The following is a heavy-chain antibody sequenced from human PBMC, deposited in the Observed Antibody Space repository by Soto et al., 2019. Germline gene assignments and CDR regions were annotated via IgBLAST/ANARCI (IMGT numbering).Heavy chain of an antibody. CDR2: INPSGGT. CDR3: ARVLAARASRDFDY. CDR1: GGSFSTDY. D-gene: IGHD6-6*01. V-gene: IGHV4-34*01. J-gene: IGHJ4*02. Sequence: QVQLQQWGAGLLKPSETLSLTCAVYGGSFSTDYWSWIRQPPGKGLEWIGEINPSGGTNYNPSLKSRVTISVATSKNQFSLKLCSVTAADTAVYYCARVLAARASRDFDYWGQGTLVTVSS.